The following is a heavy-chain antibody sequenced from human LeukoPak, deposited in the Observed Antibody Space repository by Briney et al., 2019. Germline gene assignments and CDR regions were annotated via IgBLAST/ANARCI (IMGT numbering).Heavy chain of an antibody. V-gene: IGHV3-30*03. CDR3: ARDKLVQLDYFDY. J-gene: IGHJ4*02. CDR1: GFTFSAYW. CDR2: ISYDGSNK. D-gene: IGHD5-18*01. Sequence: GGSLRLSCAASGFTFSAYWMSWVRQAPGKGLEWVAVISYDGSNKYYADSVKGRFTISRDNSKNTLYLQMNSLRAEDTAVYYCARDKLVQLDYFDYWGQGTLVTVSS.